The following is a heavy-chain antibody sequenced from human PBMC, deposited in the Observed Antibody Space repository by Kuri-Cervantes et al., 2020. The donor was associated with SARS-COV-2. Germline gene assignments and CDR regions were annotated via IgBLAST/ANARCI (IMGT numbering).Heavy chain of an antibody. J-gene: IGHJ6*02. V-gene: IGHV3-30*14. Sequence: LSLSCAASGFTFSIYAMHWVRQAPGKGLEWMAVISYDGSNKYYADSVKGRFTISRDNSKNTLYLQMNSLRAEDTAVYYCARDPQRYFDWLLSYYYYGMDVWGQGTTVTVSS. CDR1: GFTFSIYA. CDR3: ARDPQRYFDWLLSYYYYGMDV. D-gene: IGHD3-9*01. CDR2: ISYDGSNK.